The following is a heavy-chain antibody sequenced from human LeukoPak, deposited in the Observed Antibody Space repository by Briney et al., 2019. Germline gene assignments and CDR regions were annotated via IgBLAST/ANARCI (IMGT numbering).Heavy chain of an antibody. CDR3: ARGVAARAIDY. J-gene: IGHJ4*02. CDR2: ISSSSGYI. V-gene: IGHV3-21*01. CDR1: GFTFSNYG. Sequence: PGGSLRLTCAASGFTFSNYGMNWVRQAPGKGLEWVSFISSSSGYIYYADSVKGRFTISRDNAKTSLFLLMNSLRAEDTAVYYCARGVAARAIDYWGQGTLVTVSS. D-gene: IGHD6-6*01.